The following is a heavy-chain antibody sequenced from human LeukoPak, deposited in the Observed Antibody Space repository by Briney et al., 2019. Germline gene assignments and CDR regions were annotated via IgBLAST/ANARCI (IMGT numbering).Heavy chain of an antibody. CDR2: IKQDASEK. CDR3: ARVPNYHSFFDY. Sequence: GGSLRLSCAASGFTFSSYWMSCVRQAPGKGLEGVANIKQDASEKYYVDSVKGRFTISRDNAKNSLYLQMNSLRAKDTAVYYCARVPNYHSFFDYSGPGTLVTVSS. CDR1: GFTFSSYW. J-gene: IGHJ4*01. V-gene: IGHV3-7*01. D-gene: IGHD4/OR15-4a*01.